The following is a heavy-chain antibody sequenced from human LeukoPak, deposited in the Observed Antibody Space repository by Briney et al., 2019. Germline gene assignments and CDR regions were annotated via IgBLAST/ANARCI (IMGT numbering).Heavy chain of an antibody. CDR1: EFTFSSYW. V-gene: IGHV3-74*01. CDR3: ARVAVGQWLGGDL. CDR2: INTDGSRT. J-gene: IGHJ3*01. D-gene: IGHD6-19*01. Sequence: GGSLRLSCEASEFTFSSYWMHWVRQAPGKGLVWVSRINTDGSRTSYADSVKGRFTISRDNAKNTLYLQMNSLRAEDTAVYCCARVAVGQWLGGDLWGQGTMVTVSS.